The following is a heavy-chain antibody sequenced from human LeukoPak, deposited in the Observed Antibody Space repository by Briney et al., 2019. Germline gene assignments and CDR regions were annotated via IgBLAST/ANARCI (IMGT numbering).Heavy chain of an antibody. Sequence: AAVKVSCKASGYTFTIHGISWVRQAPGQGLEWMGRISGYRGNTNYAQKFQGRVTMTTDTPTNTAYMELRSLNSDDTAMYYCAGCYYDSSGYFSYYYGMDVWGQGTTVTVSS. D-gene: IGHD3-22*01. CDR3: AGCYYDSSGYFSYYYGMDV. CDR1: GYTFTIHG. V-gene: IGHV1-18*01. J-gene: IGHJ6*02. CDR2: ISGYRGNT.